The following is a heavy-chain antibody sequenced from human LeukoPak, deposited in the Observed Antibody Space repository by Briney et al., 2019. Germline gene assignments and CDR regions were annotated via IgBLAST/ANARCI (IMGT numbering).Heavy chain of an antibody. Sequence: ASATVSCKTSGYPFSDYYIHWIRQASGQGLESMGWINPKNGNTKYAQRSQGRLTITMDTSIDTVYMELRSLRYDDTAVYYCARLSALWGQGTLVTVSS. J-gene: IGHJ4*02. CDR2: INPKNGNT. V-gene: IGHV1-2*02. CDR1: GYPFSDYY. CDR3: ARLSAL.